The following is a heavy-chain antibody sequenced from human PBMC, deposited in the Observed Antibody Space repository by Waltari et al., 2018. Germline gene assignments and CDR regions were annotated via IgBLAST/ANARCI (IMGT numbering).Heavy chain of an antibody. J-gene: IGHJ5*02. CDR3: AHSLGLELASRGWCDT. Sequence: QITLKESGPTLVKPTQTLTLTCTFSGFSLSTSGVGVGWIRHPTGKALEWLALIYWHDDKRYSPTLQGTLTMTKDTAKNQVVLTMTNMDPVDTATYYCAHSLGLELASRGWCDTWGQRTLVTVAS. V-gene: IGHV2-5*01. D-gene: IGHD1-7*01. CDR2: IYWHDDK. CDR1: GFSLSTSGVG.